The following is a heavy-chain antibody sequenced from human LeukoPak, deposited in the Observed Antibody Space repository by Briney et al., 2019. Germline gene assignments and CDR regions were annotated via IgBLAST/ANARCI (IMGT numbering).Heavy chain of an antibody. V-gene: IGHV3-23*01. J-gene: IGHJ4*02. CDR2: IDGGGGPT. D-gene: IGHD6-25*01. CDR1: GFTFRNYA. CDR3: AKNSGYNCQYFFDY. Sequence: GSLRLSCAASGFTFRNYAMSWVRQAPGKGLEWVSVIDGGGGPTYYADSAKGRFTISRDNSKNTLYLQMNSLRAEDVAVYFCAKNSGYNCQYFFDYWGQGTLVTVSS.